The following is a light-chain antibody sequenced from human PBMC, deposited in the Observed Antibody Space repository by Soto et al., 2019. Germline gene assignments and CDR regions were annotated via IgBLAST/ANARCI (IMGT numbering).Light chain of an antibody. CDR1: QGISSW. CDR3: QQANCFPLT. Sequence: DIQMPQSPSSVSASVGDRVTITCRASQGISSWLAWYQQKPGKAPKLLLYTVSSLQSGVPSRFSGSGSGTDFPLTIRGLQPEDFATYYCQQANCFPLTFGGGTKVEIK. V-gene: IGKV1-12*01. CDR2: TVS. J-gene: IGKJ4*01.